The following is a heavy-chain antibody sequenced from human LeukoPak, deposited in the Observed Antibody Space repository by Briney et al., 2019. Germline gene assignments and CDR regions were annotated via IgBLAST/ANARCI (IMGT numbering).Heavy chain of an antibody. V-gene: IGHV3-43D*03. D-gene: IGHD6-19*01. J-gene: IGHJ6*03. CDR3: AKFAGSGYYMDV. CDR2: ISWDGGST. CDR1: GFTFDDYA. Sequence: GGSLRLSCAASGFTFDDYAMHWVRQAPGKGLEWVSLISWDGGSTYYADSVKGRFTISRDNSKNSLYLQMNSLRAGDTALYYCAKFAGSGYYMDVWGKGTTVTVSS.